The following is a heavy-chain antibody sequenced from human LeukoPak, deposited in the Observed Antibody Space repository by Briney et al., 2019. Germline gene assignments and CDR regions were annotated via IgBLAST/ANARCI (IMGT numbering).Heavy chain of an antibody. CDR1: GFTFTSYA. V-gene: IGHV3-23*01. D-gene: IGHD3-3*01. Sequence: GGSLRLSCAASGFTFTSYAMSWVRQAPGKGLEWVSATIGDGRSTYYADSVKGRFTISRDNSKNTFYLQMNSLRAEDTAVYYCAKGPLFWSGYHYFDYWGQGTLVTVSS. J-gene: IGHJ4*02. CDR2: TIGDGRST. CDR3: AKGPLFWSGYHYFDY.